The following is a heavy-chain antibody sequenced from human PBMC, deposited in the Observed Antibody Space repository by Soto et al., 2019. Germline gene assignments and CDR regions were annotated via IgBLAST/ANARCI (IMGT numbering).Heavy chain of an antibody. V-gene: IGHV3-21*01. Sequence: GGSLRLSCAASGFTFSSYSMNWVRQAPGKGLEWVSSISSSSSYIYYADSVKGRFTISRDNAKNSLYLQMNSLRAEDTAVYYCARDLPMVPLFDPWGQGTLVTVSS. CDR1: GFTFSSYS. CDR2: ISSSSSYI. D-gene: IGHD3-10*01. J-gene: IGHJ5*02. CDR3: ARDLPMVPLFDP.